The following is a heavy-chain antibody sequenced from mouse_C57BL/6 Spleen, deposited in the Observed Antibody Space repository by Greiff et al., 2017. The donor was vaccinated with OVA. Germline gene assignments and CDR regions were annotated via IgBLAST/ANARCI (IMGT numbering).Heavy chain of an antibody. V-gene: IGHV1-80*01. CDR1: GYAFSSYW. CDR3: ARRGSSGAGYWYFDV. D-gene: IGHD3-2*02. J-gene: IGHJ1*03. Sequence: QVQLQQSGAELVKPGASVKISCKASGYAFSSYWMNWVKQRPGKGLEWIGQIYPGDGDTNYHGKFKGKATLTADKSSSTAYMQLSSLTSEDAAVYFCARRGSSGAGYWYFDVWGTGTTVTVSS. CDR2: IYPGDGDT.